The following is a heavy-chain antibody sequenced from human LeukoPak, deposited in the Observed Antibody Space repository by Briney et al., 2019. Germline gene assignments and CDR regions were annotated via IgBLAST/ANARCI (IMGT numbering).Heavy chain of an antibody. CDR2: ISRSSNI. V-gene: IGHV3-21*01. CDR3: ARSLSVVTAYLDY. D-gene: IGHD2-21*02. Sequence: GGSLRLSCAASGFTFGNYTMSWVRQAPGKGLEWVSFISRSSNIYYADSVKGRFTISRDNAKNSLYLQMNSLRAEDTAVYYCARSLSVVTAYLDYWGQGMLVTVSS. CDR1: GFTFGNYT. J-gene: IGHJ4*02.